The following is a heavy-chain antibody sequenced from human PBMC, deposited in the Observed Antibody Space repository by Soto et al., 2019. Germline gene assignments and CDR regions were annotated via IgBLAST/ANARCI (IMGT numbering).Heavy chain of an antibody. V-gene: IGHV1-69*06. CDR3: AAELGFGKLSVV. CDR1: GDTFKNCV. D-gene: IGHD3-10*01. CDR2: IIPLFGTT. Sequence: QVQVVQSGVEVRRPGSSVKVSCKASGDTFKNCVISWVRQAPGQGLEWMGGIIPLFGTTDFAQRFQGRLTNTTDKSTTTAYMELSRLKSEDTATYSCAAELGFGKLSVVWGQGTTVIVSS. J-gene: IGHJ6*02.